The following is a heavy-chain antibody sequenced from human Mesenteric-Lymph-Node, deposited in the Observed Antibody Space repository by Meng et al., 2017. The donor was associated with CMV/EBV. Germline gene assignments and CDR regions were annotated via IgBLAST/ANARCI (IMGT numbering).Heavy chain of an antibody. D-gene: IGHD3-10*01. J-gene: IGHJ6*02. V-gene: IGHV1-18*01. Sequence: ASVKVSCKASGYTFTNFGINWVRQAPGQGLEWLGWISANNGNTNYAQKLQGRVTMTTETSTSTAYMELRSLRSDDTAVYYCARDLEGVTSQYHYYYTMDVWGQGTTVTVSS. CDR1: GYTFTNFG. CDR2: ISANNGNT. CDR3: ARDLEGVTSQYHYYYTMDV.